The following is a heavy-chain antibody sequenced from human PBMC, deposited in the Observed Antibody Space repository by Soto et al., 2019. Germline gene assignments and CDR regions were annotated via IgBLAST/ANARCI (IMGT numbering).Heavy chain of an antibody. CDR2: IIPIFGTA. J-gene: IGHJ6*02. CDR1: GGTFSSYA. V-gene: IGHV1-69*13. D-gene: IGHD6-13*01. Sequence: ASVKVSCKASGGTFSSYAISWVRQAPGQGLEWMGGIIPIFGTANYAQKFQGRVTITADESTSTAYMELSSLRSEDTAVYYCARDPPHRQQLNYYYGMDVWGQGTTVTVS. CDR3: ARDPPHRQQLNYYYGMDV.